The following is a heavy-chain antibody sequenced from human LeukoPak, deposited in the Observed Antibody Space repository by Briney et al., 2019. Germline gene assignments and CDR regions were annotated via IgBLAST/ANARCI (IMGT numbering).Heavy chain of an antibody. CDR1: GFTVSSHY. J-gene: IGHJ3*02. Sequence: GGSLRLSCAASGFTVSSHYMSWVRQAPGKGLEWVSAISGSGGSTYYADSVKGRITISRDNSKNTLYLQMNSLRAEDTAVYYCAKYPPSASNYYDSSPVGSFDIWGQGTMVTVSS. V-gene: IGHV3-23*01. D-gene: IGHD3-22*01. CDR3: AKYPPSASNYYDSSPVGSFDI. CDR2: ISGSGGST.